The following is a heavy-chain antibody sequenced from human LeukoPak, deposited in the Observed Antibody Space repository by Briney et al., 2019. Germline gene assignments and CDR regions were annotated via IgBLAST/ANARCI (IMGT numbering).Heavy chain of an antibody. CDR2: ISYDGSDK. V-gene: IGHV3-30*18. Sequence: SGGSLRLSCAASGFTFTSYGMHWVRQAPGKGLEWVAVISYDGSDKSYADSVKGRFTISRDNSKNTLYLQMNSLRAEDTAVYYCAKDLVGSSWSLGFDYWGQGTLVTVSS. J-gene: IGHJ4*02. CDR1: GFTFTSYG. D-gene: IGHD6-13*01. CDR3: AKDLVGSSWSLGFDY.